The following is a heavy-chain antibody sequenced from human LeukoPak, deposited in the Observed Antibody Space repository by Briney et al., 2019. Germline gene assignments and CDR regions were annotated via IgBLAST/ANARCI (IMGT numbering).Heavy chain of an antibody. CDR2: INPNSGGT. D-gene: IGHD6-13*01. V-gene: IGHV1-2*02. Sequence: ASVKVSCKASGYTFTAYYMHGGRQAPGRGLEWMGWINPNSGGTNYAQKFQGRVTMTRDTSISTAYMELSRLRSDDTAVYYCARDKSWVFDYWGQGTLVTVSS. CDR3: ARDKSWVFDY. CDR1: GYTFTAYY. J-gene: IGHJ4*02.